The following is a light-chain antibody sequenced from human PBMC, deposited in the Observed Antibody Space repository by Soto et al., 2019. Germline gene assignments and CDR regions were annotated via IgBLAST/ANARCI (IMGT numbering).Light chain of an antibody. V-gene: IGKV3-15*01. J-gene: IGKJ1*01. CDR1: QSVSNN. Sequence: EIVMTQSPATLSASPGERATLSCRASQSVSNNLAWYHQKPGQAPRLLIYGASTRATGIPARFSGSGSGTEFTLNISSLQPEDFAVYYCQQYNNWWTFGQGTKVEIQ. CDR2: GAS. CDR3: QQYNNWWT.